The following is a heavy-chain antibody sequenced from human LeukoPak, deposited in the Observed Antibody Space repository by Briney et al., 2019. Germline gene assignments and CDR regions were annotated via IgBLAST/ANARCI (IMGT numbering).Heavy chain of an antibody. Sequence: PSETLSLTCTVSGGSISSSSYYWGWIRQPPGKGLEWIGSIYYSGSTYYNPSLKSRVTISVDTSKNQFSLKLSSVTAADTAVYYCAREYPNSGATYSSGWYNPWGQGTLVTVSS. J-gene: IGHJ5*02. D-gene: IGHD6-19*01. CDR3: AREYPNSGATYSSGWYNP. CDR1: GGSISSSSYY. V-gene: IGHV4-39*02. CDR2: IYYSGST.